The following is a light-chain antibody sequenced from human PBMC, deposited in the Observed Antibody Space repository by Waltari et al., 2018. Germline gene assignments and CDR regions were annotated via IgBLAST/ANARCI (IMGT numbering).Light chain of an antibody. V-gene: IGKV1-39*01. CDR1: QTIDY. CDR2: ETS. Sequence: KMTQSPSSLSASVGDRVTIPCRASQTIDYLSLYQHKPGEAPKLLIYETSTLQSGVPTRFSGSKFGTTFILTISSLQPEDFATYFCQPNYDTPRTFGQGTKVDIK. J-gene: IGKJ2*02. CDR3: QPNYDTPRT.